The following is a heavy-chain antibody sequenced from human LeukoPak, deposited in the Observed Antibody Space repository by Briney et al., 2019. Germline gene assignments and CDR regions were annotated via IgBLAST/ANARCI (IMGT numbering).Heavy chain of an antibody. CDR1: GFTFSSYW. CDR3: ASPRVISLTDV. CDR2: IKQDGSEK. V-gene: IGHV3-7*01. Sequence: GGSLRLSCAASGFTFSSYWMSWVRQAPGKGLEWVANIKQDGSEKYYVDSVKGRFTISRDNAKNSLYLQMNSLRAEDTAVYYCASPRVISLTDVWGKGTTVTVSS. J-gene: IGHJ6*04. D-gene: IGHD3-10*01.